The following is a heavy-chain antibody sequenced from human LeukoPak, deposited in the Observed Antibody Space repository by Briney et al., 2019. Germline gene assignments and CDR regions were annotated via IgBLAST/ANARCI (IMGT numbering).Heavy chain of an antibody. CDR3: ARTAGRTFDY. Sequence: EASVTVSFTASGYTFTSYFMHWVRQAPGQGLEWMGIINPSGGSTSYAQKFQGRVTMTRDTSTSTVYMELSSLRSEDTAVYYCARTAGRTFDYWGQGTLVTVSS. CDR2: INPSGGST. D-gene: IGHD6-6*01. V-gene: IGHV1-46*01. CDR1: GYTFTSYF. J-gene: IGHJ4*02.